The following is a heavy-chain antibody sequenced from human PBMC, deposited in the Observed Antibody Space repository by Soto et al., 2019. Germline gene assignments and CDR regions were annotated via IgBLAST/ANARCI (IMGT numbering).Heavy chain of an antibody. CDR3: ATNQAQSGDPHDYGDYRFYYYYMDV. D-gene: IGHD4-17*01. CDR1: GGSISSSSYY. J-gene: IGHJ6*03. CDR2: IYYSGST. V-gene: IGHV4-39*01. Sequence: SETLSLTCTVSGGSISSSSYYWGWIRQPPGKGLEWIGSIYYSGSTYYNPSLKSRVTISVDTSKNQFSLKLSSVTAADTAVYYCATNQAQSGDPHDYGDYRFYYYYMDVWGKGTTVTVSS.